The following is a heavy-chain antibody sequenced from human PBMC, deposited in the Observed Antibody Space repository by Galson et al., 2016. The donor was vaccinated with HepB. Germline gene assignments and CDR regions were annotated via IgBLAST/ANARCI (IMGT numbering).Heavy chain of an antibody. CDR3: ARSSFYYDSRGSRTRRYWSDP. J-gene: IGHJ5*02. CDR1: GGSITSGAYY. Sequence: TLSLTCTVSGGSITSGAYYWNWIRQHPGKGLEWIGYIYDRGSTNYNPSLKSRVTISVDTSKNQFSLKLSSVTAADTAVYYCARSSFYYDSRGSRTRRYWSDPWGQGPLLTVSS. V-gene: IGHV4-31*03. D-gene: IGHD3-22*01. CDR2: IYDRGST.